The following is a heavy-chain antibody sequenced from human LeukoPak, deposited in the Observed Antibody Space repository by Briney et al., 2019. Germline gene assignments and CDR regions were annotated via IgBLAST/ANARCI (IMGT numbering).Heavy chain of an antibody. CDR1: GGSISSSSYY. CDR2: IYYSGST. J-gene: IGHJ5*02. V-gene: IGHV4-39*01. CDR3: ARRRLVVPAAMGWFDP. Sequence: SETLSLTCTVSGGSISSSSYYWGWIRQPPGRGLEWIGSIYYSGSTYYNPSLKSRVTISVDTSKNQFSLKLSSVTAADTAVYYCARRRLVVPAAMGWFDPWVQGTLVTVSS. D-gene: IGHD2-2*01.